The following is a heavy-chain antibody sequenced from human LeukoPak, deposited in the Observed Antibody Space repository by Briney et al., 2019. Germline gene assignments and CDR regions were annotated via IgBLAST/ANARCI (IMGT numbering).Heavy chain of an antibody. CDR3: SRLWGGDY. CDR1: GLAFSNYK. J-gene: IGHJ4*02. Sequence: GGSLRLSCAASGLAFSNYKMSWVRQAPGKGLEWVSYISSSGDTTYYADSVKGRFAISRDNARNSLYLQMNSLRAEDTAIYYCSRLWGGDYWGQGTLVAVSS. D-gene: IGHD3-10*01. V-gene: IGHV3-48*03. CDR2: ISSSGDTT.